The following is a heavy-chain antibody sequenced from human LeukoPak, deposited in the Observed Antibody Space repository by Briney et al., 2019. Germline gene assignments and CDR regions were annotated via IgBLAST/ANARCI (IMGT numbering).Heavy chain of an antibody. CDR1: GGSISSSSYY. Sequence: SETLSLTCTVSGGSISSSSYYWGWIRQPPGKGLEWIGSIYYSGSTYYNPSLKSRVTISVDTSKNQFSLKLSSVTAADTAVYYCARDGSVDSSGLGYWGQGTLVTVSS. CDR2: IYYSGST. V-gene: IGHV4-39*07. J-gene: IGHJ4*02. CDR3: ARDGSVDSSGLGY. D-gene: IGHD3-22*01.